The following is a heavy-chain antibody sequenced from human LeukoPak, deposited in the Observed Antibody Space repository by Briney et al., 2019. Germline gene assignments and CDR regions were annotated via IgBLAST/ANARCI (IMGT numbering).Heavy chain of an antibody. CDR2: ISSSSSYI. Sequence: GGSLRLSCAASGFTFNSYSMNWVRQAPGKGLEWVSSISSSSSYIYYADSVKGRFTISRDNAKNSLYLQMNSLRAEDTAVYYCARGGSASGAPSSFDYWGQGTLVTVSS. V-gene: IGHV3-21*01. CDR1: GFTFNSYS. J-gene: IGHJ4*02. D-gene: IGHD1-26*01. CDR3: ARGGSASGAPSSFDY.